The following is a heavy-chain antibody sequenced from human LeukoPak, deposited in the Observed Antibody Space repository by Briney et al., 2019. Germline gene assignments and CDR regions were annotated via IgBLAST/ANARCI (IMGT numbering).Heavy chain of an antibody. CDR2: ISSSSSTI. V-gene: IGHV3-48*01. J-gene: IGHJ4*02. Sequence: GGSLRLSCAASGFTFSSYSMNWVRQAPGKGLEWVSYISSSSSTIYYADSVKGRFTISRDNAKNSLYLQMNSLRAEDTAVYYCAKRGDFWSGPTSFDYWGQGTLVTVSS. CDR1: GFTFSSYS. CDR3: AKRGDFWSGPTSFDY. D-gene: IGHD3-3*01.